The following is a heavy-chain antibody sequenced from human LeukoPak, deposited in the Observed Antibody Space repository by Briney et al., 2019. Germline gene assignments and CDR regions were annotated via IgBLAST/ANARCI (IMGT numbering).Heavy chain of an antibody. CDR1: GFTFSSYG. CDR3: AKVSGRYTY. CDR2: ISYDGSNK. Sequence: GRSLRLSCAASGFTFSSYGMHWVRQAPGKGLEWVAVISYDGSNKYYADSVKGRFTISRDNSKNTLYLQVNSLRAEDTAVYYCAKVSGRYTYWGQGTLVTVSS. V-gene: IGHV3-30*18. J-gene: IGHJ4*02. D-gene: IGHD6-19*01.